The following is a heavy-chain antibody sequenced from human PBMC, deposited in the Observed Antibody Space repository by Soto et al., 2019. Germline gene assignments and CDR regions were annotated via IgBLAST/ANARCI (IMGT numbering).Heavy chain of an antibody. CDR3: ARGKVVAATMIYYYYGMDV. CDR2: INPNSGGT. V-gene: IGHV1-2*04. D-gene: IGHD2-15*01. Sequence: GASVKVSCKASGYTFTGYYMHWVRQAPGQGLEWMGWINPNSGGTNYAQKFQGWVTMTRDTSVCTAYMELSRLRSDDTAVYYCARGKVVAATMIYYYYGMDVWGQGTTVTVSS. CDR1: GYTFTGYY. J-gene: IGHJ6*02.